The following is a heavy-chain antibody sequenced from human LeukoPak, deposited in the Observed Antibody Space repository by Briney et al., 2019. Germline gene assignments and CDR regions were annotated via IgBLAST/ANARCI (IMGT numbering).Heavy chain of an antibody. J-gene: IGHJ4*02. CDR1: GFTFSSYW. V-gene: IGHV4-59*01. D-gene: IGHD3-10*01. CDR3: ARSQNYYGSGDY. Sequence: GSLRLSCAASGFTFSSYWMSWLRQPPGKALEWIGYIYYTGNTYYNPSLEGRVTISVDTSKNHFSVKLSSVTAADTAVYYCARSQNYYGSGDYWSQGTLVTVSS. CDR2: IYYTGNT.